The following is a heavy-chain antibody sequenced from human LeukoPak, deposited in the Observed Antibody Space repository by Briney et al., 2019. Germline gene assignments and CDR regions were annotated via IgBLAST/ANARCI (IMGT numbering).Heavy chain of an antibody. J-gene: IGHJ6*03. V-gene: IGHV4-34*01. D-gene: IGHD3-3*01. CDR1: GGSFSGYY. Sequence: SETLSLTCAVYGGSFSGYYWSWIRQPPGKGLEWIGEINHSGSTNYNPSLKSRVTISADTSKNQFSLKLSSVTAADTAVYYCARGRIFGVIYYYYYMDVWGKGTTVTVSS. CDR2: INHSGST. CDR3: ARGRIFGVIYYYYYMDV.